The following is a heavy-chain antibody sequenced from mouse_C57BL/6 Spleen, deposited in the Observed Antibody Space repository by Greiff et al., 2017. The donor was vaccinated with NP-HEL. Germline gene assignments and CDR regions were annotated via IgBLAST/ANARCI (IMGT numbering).Heavy chain of an antibody. V-gene: IGHV1-18*01. D-gene: IGHD1-1*01. CDR1: GYTFTDYN. CDR3: ARDYYGRAAMDY. Sequence: EVQLQQSGPELVKPGASVKIPCKASGYTFTDYNMDWVKQSHGKSLEWIGDINPNNGGTIYNQKFKGKATLTVDKSSSAAYMELRSLTSEDTAVYYCARDYYGRAAMDYWGQGTSVTVSS. CDR2: INPNNGGT. J-gene: IGHJ4*01.